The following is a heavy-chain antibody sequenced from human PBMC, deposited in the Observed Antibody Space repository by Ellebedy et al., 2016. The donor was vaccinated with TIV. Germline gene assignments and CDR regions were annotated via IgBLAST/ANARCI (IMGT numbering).Heavy chain of an antibody. CDR1: GYTFTDYF. V-gene: IGHV1-2*02. Sequence: ASVKVSCXASGYTFTDYFMHWVRQAPGQGLEWMGWINPNSGGTNSAQKFQGRVTMTRDTSISTAYMELSRLRSDDTAVYYCARDYVDTPMESDYWGQGTLVTVSS. CDR2: INPNSGGT. J-gene: IGHJ4*02. D-gene: IGHD5-18*01. CDR3: ARDYVDTPMESDY.